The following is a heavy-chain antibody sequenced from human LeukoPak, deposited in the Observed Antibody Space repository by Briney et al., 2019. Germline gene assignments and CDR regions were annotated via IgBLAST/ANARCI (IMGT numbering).Heavy chain of an antibody. D-gene: IGHD2-2*01. Sequence: SETLSLTCTVSGGSISSGGYYWSWIRQHPGKGLEWIGYIYYSGSTYYNPSLKSRVTISVDTSKNQISLKLSSVTAADTAVYYCAGAVPGLLWLFYMDVWGKGTTVTVSS. CDR1: GGSISSGGYY. CDR3: AGAVPGLLWLFYMDV. V-gene: IGHV4-31*03. CDR2: IYYSGST. J-gene: IGHJ6*03.